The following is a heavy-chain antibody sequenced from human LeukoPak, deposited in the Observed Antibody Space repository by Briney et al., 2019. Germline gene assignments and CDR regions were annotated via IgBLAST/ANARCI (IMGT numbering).Heavy chain of an antibody. CDR3: ARARSLGIHYYFDY. CDR2: INPNSGGT. CDR1: GYTFTGYY. V-gene: IGHV1-2*02. J-gene: IGHJ4*02. D-gene: IGHD1-26*01. Sequence: ASVKVSCKGSGYTFTGYYMHWVRQAPGQGLGWMGWINPNSGGTNYAQKFQGRVTMTRDTSISTAYMELSRLRSTDTAVFYCARARSLGIHYYFDYWGQGTLVTVSS.